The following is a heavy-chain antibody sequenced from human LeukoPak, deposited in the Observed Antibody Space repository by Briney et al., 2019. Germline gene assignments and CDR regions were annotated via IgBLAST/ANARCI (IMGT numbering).Heavy chain of an antibody. CDR2: SIPIFCTA. CDR3: AREVIKRPGTGSFDY. CDR1: GGTFSSYA. V-gene: IGHV1-69*13. Sequence: SVTVSCKASGGTFSSYAISWVRQAPGQGLEWMGGSIPIFCTANYAQKFQGRVTITADESTSTAYMELSSLRAEDTAVYYCAREVIKRPGTGSFDYWGQGTLVTVSS. D-gene: IGHD6-13*01. J-gene: IGHJ4*02.